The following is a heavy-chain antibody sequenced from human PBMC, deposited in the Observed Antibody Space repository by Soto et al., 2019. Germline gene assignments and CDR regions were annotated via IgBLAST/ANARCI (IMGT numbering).Heavy chain of an antibody. D-gene: IGHD3-22*01. Sequence: QVQLVESGGGVVQPGRSLRLSCAASGFTFSSYAMHWVRQAPGKGLEWVAVISYDGSNKYYADSVKGRFTISRDNSKNTLYLQMNRLRAEDTAVSYCARDRQYYYDSSGYYYPYYYGMDVWGQGTTVTVSS. J-gene: IGHJ6*02. V-gene: IGHV3-30-3*01. CDR3: ARDRQYYYDSSGYYYPYYYGMDV. CDR1: GFTFSSYA. CDR2: ISYDGSNK.